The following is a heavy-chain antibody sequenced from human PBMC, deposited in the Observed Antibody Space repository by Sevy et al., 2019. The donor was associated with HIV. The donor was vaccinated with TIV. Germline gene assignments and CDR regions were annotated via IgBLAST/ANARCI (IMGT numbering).Heavy chain of an antibody. D-gene: IGHD4-17*01. J-gene: IGHJ6*02. V-gene: IGHV3-30*04. CDR3: ARPRANYVDNYFFYAMDV. Sequence: GGSLRLSCAASGFAFTNYYAMHWVRQAPGKGLEWVALISFDEGDKYYPDSVKGRFTISRDNFKNTLYLQMNSLTTEDTAVYYCARPRANYVDNYFFYAMDVWGQGTTVTVSS. CDR1: GFAFTNYYA. CDR2: ISFDEGDK.